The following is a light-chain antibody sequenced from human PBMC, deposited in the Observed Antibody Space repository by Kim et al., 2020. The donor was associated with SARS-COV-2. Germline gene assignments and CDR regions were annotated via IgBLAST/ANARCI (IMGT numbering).Light chain of an antibody. CDR2: GAS. CDR1: QSVSSIY. V-gene: IGKV3-20*01. CDR3: QQYGSSPWT. J-gene: IGKJ1*01. Sequence: SPGERATLSCRASQSVSSIYLAWYQQKPGQAPRLLIDGASSRATGIPDRFSGSGSGTDFTLTISRLEPEDFAVYYCQQYGSSPWTFGQGTKVDIK.